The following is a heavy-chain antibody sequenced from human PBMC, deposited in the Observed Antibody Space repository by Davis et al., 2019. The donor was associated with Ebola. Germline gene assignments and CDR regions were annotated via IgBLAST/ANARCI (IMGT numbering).Heavy chain of an antibody. V-gene: IGHV2-70*11. D-gene: IGHD3-10*01. CDR2: IDWDDDK. CDR3: ARTRITIVRGIIRDSYYYYGMDV. J-gene: IGHJ6*02. CDR1: GFSLSTSGMC. Sequence: SGPTLVKPTQTLTLTCTFSGFSLSTSGMCVSWIRQPPGKALEWLARIDWDDDKYYSTSLKTRLTISKDTSKNQVVLTMTNMDPVDTATYYCARTRITIVRGIIRDSYYYYGMDVWGQGTTVTVSS.